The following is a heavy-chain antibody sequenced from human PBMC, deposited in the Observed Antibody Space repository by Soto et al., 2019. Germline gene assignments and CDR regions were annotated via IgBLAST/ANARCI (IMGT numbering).Heavy chain of an antibody. D-gene: IGHD6-6*01. J-gene: IGHJ5*02. Sequence: RSLTCTVSGGSIRSDGYYWSWIRQHPGKGLEWVGYIYYSGSTYYNPSLKSRVSISADTSNNQFSLKLTSVTAADTAVYYCAGGSSKSWFDPWGQGTLVTVSS. V-gene: IGHV4-31*03. CDR2: IYYSGST. CDR1: GGSIRSDGYY. CDR3: AGGSSKSWFDP.